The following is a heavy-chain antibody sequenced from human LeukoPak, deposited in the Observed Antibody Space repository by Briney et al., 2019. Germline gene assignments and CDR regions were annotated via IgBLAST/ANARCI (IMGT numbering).Heavy chain of an antibody. Sequence: RWASVKVSCKASGYTFTSYGITWVRQAPGQGLEWMGWISAYNGNTNYAQKLQGRVTMTTDTSTSTAYMELRSLRSDDTAVYYCARDCSSSNCDQAVVFDKWGQGTLVTVSS. CDR1: GYTFTSYG. V-gene: IGHV1-18*01. D-gene: IGHD2-2*01. J-gene: IGHJ4*02. CDR2: ISAYNGNT. CDR3: ARDCSSSNCDQAVVFDK.